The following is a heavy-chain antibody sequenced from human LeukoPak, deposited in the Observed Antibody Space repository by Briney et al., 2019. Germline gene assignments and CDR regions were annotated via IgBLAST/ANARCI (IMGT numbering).Heavy chain of an antibody. CDR1: GFTFSSYG. J-gene: IGHJ4*02. Sequence: GGSLRLSYAASGFTFSSYGMHWVRQAPGKGLEWVAVIWYDGSNKYYADSVKGRFTISRDNSKNTLYLQMNSLRAEDAAVYYCATLRGILWFGEFDYWGQGTLVTVSS. V-gene: IGHV3-33*01. CDR2: IWYDGSNK. CDR3: ATLRGILWFGEFDY. D-gene: IGHD3-10*01.